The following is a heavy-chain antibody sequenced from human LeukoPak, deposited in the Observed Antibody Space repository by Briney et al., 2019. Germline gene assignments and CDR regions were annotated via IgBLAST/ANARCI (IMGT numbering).Heavy chain of an antibody. CDR2: ISGSGGST. J-gene: IGHJ6*02. Sequence: GGSLRLSCAASGFTFSSYAMSWVRQAPGKGLEWVSAISGSGGSTYYADSVKGRFTISRDNAKSSVHLQMNGLRAEDTAIYYCARDGHYFAMDVWGQGTTVTVSS. V-gene: IGHV3-23*01. CDR3: ARDGHYFAMDV. CDR1: GFTFSSYA.